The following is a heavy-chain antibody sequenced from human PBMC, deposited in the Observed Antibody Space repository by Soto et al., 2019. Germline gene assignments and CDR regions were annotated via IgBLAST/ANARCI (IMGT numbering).Heavy chain of an antibody. J-gene: IGHJ4*02. Sequence: ASVKVSCKASGCTFTDYYIHWVRQAPGQGLEWMGWINPNSGSTNYGQKFQGRVTMTRDTSIGTVYMELSSLRSDDTATYFCARSWIQLWGQTYWGQGTLVTVPS. CDR2: INPNSGST. D-gene: IGHD5-18*01. CDR1: GCTFTDYY. V-gene: IGHV1-2*02. CDR3: ARSWIQLWGQTY.